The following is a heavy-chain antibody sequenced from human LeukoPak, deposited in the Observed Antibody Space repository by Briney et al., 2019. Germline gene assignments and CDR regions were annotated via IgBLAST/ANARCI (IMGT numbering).Heavy chain of an antibody. D-gene: IGHD3-3*01. CDR2: IYYSGST. Sequence: SETLSLTCTVSGGSISSSSYYWGWIRQPPGKGLEWIGSIYYSGSTYYNPSLKSRVTISVDTSKNQFSPKLSSVTAADTAVYYCARHESGSGAFDIWGQGTMVTVSS. V-gene: IGHV4-39*01. J-gene: IGHJ3*02. CDR3: ARHESGSGAFDI. CDR1: GGSISSSSYY.